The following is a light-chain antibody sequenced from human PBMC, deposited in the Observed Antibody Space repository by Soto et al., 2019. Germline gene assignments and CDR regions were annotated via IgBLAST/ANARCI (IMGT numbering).Light chain of an antibody. CDR3: SSYTITATL. CDR2: DVT. Sequence: QSALTQPASVSGSPGQSITISCTGSSNDVGLYNYVSWYQQHPGKAPKLVISDVTNRPSGVSDRFSGSKSGNMAFLTISGLQAEDEADYYCSSYTITATLFGRGTKLTVL. CDR1: SNDVGLYNY. J-gene: IGLJ2*01. V-gene: IGLV2-14*03.